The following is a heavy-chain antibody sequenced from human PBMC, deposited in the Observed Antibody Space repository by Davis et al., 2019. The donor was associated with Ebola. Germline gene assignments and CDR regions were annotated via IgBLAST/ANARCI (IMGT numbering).Heavy chain of an antibody. Sequence: GESLKISCVVSGLSVSNIYMTWVRQAPGKGLEWVSLTYSAGSTNYADSVKGRFIISKDKSTNTLNLQMNSLRVEDTAVYFCARDHQWVFDIWGQGTMVTVSS. D-gene: IGHD2-8*01. J-gene: IGHJ3*02. V-gene: IGHV3-53*01. CDR2: TYSAGST. CDR1: GLSVSNIY. CDR3: ARDHQWVFDI.